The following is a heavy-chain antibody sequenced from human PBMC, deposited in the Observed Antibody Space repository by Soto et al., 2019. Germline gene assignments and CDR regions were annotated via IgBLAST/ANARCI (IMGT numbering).Heavy chain of an antibody. J-gene: IGHJ4*02. CDR2: IIPLFGTA. CDR3: AKSAPMDAGDKYYYDF. Sequence: GASVKVSCKASGGTFSTFGISWVRQAPGQGLEWMGGIIPLFGTARYSQKFEDRITITADESTNTVYMDLRSLTSEDTAIYYCAKSAPMDAGDKYYYDFWGQGALVTVS. D-gene: IGHD4-17*01. CDR1: GGTFSTFG. V-gene: IGHV1-69*13.